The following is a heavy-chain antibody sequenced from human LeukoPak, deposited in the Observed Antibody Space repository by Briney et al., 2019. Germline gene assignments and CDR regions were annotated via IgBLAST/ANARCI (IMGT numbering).Heavy chain of an antibody. CDR3: AKDFTTVTTSGN. J-gene: IGHJ4*02. V-gene: IGHV3-30*18. Sequence: GSLRLPCAASGFTFSSYGMHWVRQAPGKGLEWVAVISYDGSNKYYADSVKGRFTISRDNSKNTLYLQMNSLRVEDTAVYYCAKDFTTVTTSGNWGQGTLVTVSS. D-gene: IGHD4-4*01. CDR2: ISYDGSNK. CDR1: GFTFSSYG.